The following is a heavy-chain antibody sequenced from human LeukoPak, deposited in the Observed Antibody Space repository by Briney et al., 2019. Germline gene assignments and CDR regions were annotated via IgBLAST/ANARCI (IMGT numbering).Heavy chain of an antibody. CDR3: ARDYIAVAEGWFDP. CDR1: GFTFSSYA. J-gene: IGHJ5*02. V-gene: IGHV3-30*04. Sequence: PGGSLRLSCAASGFTFSSYAMHWVRQAPGKGLEWVAVISYDGSNKYYADSVKGRFTISRDNSKNTLYLQMNSLRAEDTAVYYCARDYIAVAEGWFDPWGQGTLVTVSS. CDR2: ISYDGSNK. D-gene: IGHD6-19*01.